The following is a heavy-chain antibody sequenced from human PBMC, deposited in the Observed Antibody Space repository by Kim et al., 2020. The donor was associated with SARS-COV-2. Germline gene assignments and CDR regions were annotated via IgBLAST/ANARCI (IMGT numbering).Heavy chain of an antibody. V-gene: IGHV4-34*01. CDR1: GGSFSGYY. CDR2: INHSGST. CDR3: ASLVATKKLKPPIRELDDY. D-gene: IGHD5-12*01. Sequence: SETLSLTCAVYGGSFSGYYWSWIRQPPGKGLEWIGEINHSGSTNYNPSLKSRVTISVDTSKNQFSLKLSSVTAADTAVYYCASLVATKKLKPPIRELDDYWGQGTLVTVSS. J-gene: IGHJ4*02.